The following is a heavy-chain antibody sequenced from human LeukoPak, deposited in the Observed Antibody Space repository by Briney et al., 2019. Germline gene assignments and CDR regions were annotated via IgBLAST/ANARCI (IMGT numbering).Heavy chain of an antibody. J-gene: IGHJ6*03. CDR2: IYTSGST. CDR1: GGSISSYY. D-gene: IGHD6-25*01. CDR3: ARGPHLSGAADDYYYYYMDV. V-gene: IGHV4-4*07. Sequence: SETLSLTCTVSGGSISSYYWSWIRQPAGKGLEWIGRIYTSGSTNYNPSLKSRVTMSVDTSKNQFSLKLSSVTAADTAVYYCARGPHLSGAADDYYYYYMDVWGKGTTVTVSS.